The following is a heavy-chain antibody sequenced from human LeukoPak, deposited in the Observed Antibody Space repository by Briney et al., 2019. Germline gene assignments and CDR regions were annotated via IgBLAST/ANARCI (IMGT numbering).Heavy chain of an antibody. CDR3: ARARRGYSYGSDYYYYGMDV. CDR2: ISYDGSNK. D-gene: IGHD5-18*01. Sequence: GGSLRLSCAASGFTFSSYAMHWVRQAPGKGLEWVAVISYDGSNKYYADSVKGRFTISRDNSKNTLYLQMNSLRSEDTAVYYCARARRGYSYGSDYYYYGMDVWGQGTTVTVSS. CDR1: GFTFSSYA. J-gene: IGHJ6*02. V-gene: IGHV3-30-3*01.